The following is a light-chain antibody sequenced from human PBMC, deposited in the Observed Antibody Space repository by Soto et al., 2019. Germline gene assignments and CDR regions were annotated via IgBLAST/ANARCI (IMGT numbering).Light chain of an antibody. V-gene: IGLV2-23*03. CDR2: EGS. Sequence: QSALTQPASVSGSPGQSITISCTGASSDIETYNLVSWYQHHPGKAPKLIIYEGSRRPSGVSDRFSGSTSGSTASLTISGLQADDAADYHCCSYTGGSTFPDVFGTGTKLTVL. J-gene: IGLJ1*01. CDR3: CSYTGGSTFPDV. CDR1: SSDIETYNL.